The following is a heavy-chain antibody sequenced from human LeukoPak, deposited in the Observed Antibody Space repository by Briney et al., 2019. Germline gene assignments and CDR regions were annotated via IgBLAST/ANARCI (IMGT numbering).Heavy chain of an antibody. V-gene: IGHV3-30*02. J-gene: IGHJ4*02. CDR2: IRYDGSNK. CDR1: GFTFSSYG. CDR3: ARGQWLPNYYFDC. Sequence: GSLRLSCAGSGFTFSSYGMHWVRQAPGKGLEWVAFIRYDGSNKYYADSVKGRFTISRDNSKNTLYLQMNSLRADDTAVYYCARGQWLPNYYFDCWGQGILVPASS. D-gene: IGHD6-19*01.